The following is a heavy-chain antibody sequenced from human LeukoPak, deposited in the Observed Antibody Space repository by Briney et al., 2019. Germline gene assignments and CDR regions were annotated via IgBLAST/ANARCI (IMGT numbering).Heavy chain of an antibody. D-gene: IGHD3-10*01. CDR2: IYYSGST. Sequence: SETLSLICTVSGDSIISGGYYWTWIRQHPGKGLEWIGYIYYSGSTYYNPSLKSRVTMSVDTSKNQFSLKLSSVTAADTAVYYCARVTRGVITFDYWGQGTLVTVSS. CDR3: ARVTRGVITFDY. V-gene: IGHV4-31*03. J-gene: IGHJ4*02. CDR1: GDSIISGGYY.